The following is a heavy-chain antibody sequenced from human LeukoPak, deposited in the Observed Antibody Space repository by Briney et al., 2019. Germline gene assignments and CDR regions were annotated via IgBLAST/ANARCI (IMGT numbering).Heavy chain of an antibody. CDR2: ISYDGSNK. D-gene: IGHD3-3*01. CDR1: GFTFSSYA. V-gene: IGHV3-30*04. CDR3: ARDFPPYYDFWSGYYDY. J-gene: IGHJ4*02. Sequence: GRSLRLSCADSGFTFSSYAMHWVRQAPGKGLEWVAVISYDGSNKYYADSVKGRFTISRDNSKNTLYLQMNSLRAEDTAVYYCARDFPPYYDFWSGYYDYWGQGTLVTVSS.